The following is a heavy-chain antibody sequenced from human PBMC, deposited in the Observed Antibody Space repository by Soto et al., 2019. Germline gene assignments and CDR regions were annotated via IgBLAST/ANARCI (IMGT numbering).Heavy chain of an antibody. CDR1: GYTVTSYY. CDR2: INPSGGST. V-gene: IGHV1-46*01. Sequence: ASVKVSCKASGYTVTSYYMHWVRQAPGQGLEWMGIINPSGGSTSYAQKFQGRVTMTRDTSTSTVYMELSSLRSEDTAVYYCARGKHIRDSSVFYFDYWGQGTLVTVSS. J-gene: IGHJ4*02. CDR3: ARGKHIRDSSVFYFDY. D-gene: IGHD3-22*01.